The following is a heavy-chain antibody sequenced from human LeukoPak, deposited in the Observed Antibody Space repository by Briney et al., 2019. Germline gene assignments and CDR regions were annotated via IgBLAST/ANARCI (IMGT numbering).Heavy chain of an antibody. V-gene: IGHV4-61*02. D-gene: IGHD5-18*01. CDR3: ARGYSYGIFDY. CDR2: IYTSGST. J-gene: IGHJ4*02. CDR1: GGSISSGSYY. Sequence: KTSETLSLTCTVSGGSISSGSYYWSWIRQPAGKGLEWIGRIYTSGSTNYNPSLKSRVTISVDTSKNQFSLKLSSVTAADTAVYYCARGYSYGIFDYWGQGTLVTVSS.